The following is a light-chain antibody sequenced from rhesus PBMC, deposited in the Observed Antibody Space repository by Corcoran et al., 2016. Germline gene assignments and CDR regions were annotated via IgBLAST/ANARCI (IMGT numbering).Light chain of an antibody. CDR3: QETSNLWT. J-gene: IGKJ1*01. V-gene: IGKV3-31*02. CDR2: GAT. Sequence: EIVMTQSPATLSLSPGETATISFRTRQSVSSYLAWYQQKPGQAPRLLIYGATSRATGITDRFSGSGSETDFTLTTSSLEPEDFAVYYCQETSNLWTFSQGTKVEIK. CDR1: QSVSSY.